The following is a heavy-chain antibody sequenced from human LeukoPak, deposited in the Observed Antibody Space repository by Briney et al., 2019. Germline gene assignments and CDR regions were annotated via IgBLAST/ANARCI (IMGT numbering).Heavy chain of an antibody. D-gene: IGHD2-8*01. V-gene: IGHV5-51*01. Sequence: ESLHISCKASGYSFTSYWSGCVGQMPGKGREWMGILIPGESDTRYRPSFERQITISAEKSISTPYMQWSSMNGLNTDMYAGASPARPTHCTNGVCRDYWGEGTLVTVSS. J-gene: IGHJ4*02. CDR2: LIPGESDT. CDR1: GYSFTSYW. CDR3: ASPARPTHCTNGVCRDY.